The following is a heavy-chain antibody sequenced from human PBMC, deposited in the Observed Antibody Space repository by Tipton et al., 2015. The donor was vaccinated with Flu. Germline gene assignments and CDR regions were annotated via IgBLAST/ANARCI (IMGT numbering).Heavy chain of an antibody. V-gene: IGHV4-59*01. CDR3: ARSNGGY. CDR2: IFNSGST. CDR1: GGSISSFY. J-gene: IGHJ4*02. D-gene: IGHD4-23*01. Sequence: TLSLTCTVSGGSISSFYWNWIRQPPGGGLEWIGNIFNSGSTNYSPSLQGRVTISVDTSKNQFSLELSSVTAADTAVYYCARSNGGYWGQGTLVTVSA.